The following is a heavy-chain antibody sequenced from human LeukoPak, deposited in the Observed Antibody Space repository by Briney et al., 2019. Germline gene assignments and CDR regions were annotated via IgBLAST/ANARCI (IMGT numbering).Heavy chain of an antibody. CDR3: ARDRCSGGTCYSHPSYFDL. J-gene: IGHJ4*02. V-gene: IGHV3-21*01. D-gene: IGHD2-15*01. Sequence: GGSLRLSCAASGFTFSTYSMNWVRQAPGQGLERVASFSTTNFYIYYADSVQGRFTISRDNAKNSLYLEMNSLRADDTAVYYCARDRCSGGTCYSHPSYFDLLGQGTLVTVSS. CDR1: GFTFSTYS. CDR2: FSTTNFYI.